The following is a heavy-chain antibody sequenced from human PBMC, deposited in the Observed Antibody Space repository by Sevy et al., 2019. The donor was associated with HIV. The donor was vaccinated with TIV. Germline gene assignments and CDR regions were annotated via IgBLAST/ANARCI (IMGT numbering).Heavy chain of an antibody. J-gene: IGHJ6*03. Sequence: GGSLRLSCAASGFTFSSYAMSWVRQAPGKGLEWGSAFSGSGGSTYYADSVKGRFTISRDNSKNTLYLQMNSLRAEDTAVYYCAKDRATVTYPSLFYKYYYMDVWGKGTTVTVSS. V-gene: IGHV3-23*01. D-gene: IGHD4-4*01. CDR1: GFTFSSYA. CDR3: AKDRATVTYPSLFYKYYYMDV. CDR2: FSGSGGST.